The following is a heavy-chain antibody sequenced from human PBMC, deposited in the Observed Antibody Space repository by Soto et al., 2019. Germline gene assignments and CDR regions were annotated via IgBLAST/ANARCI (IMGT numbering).Heavy chain of an antibody. Sequence: PGGSLRLSCTASGFTFGDYAMSWFRQAPGKGLEWVGFIRSKAYGGTTEYTASVKGKFTISRDDSKSIAYLQMNSLKTEDTALYYCTSTTYYDFWSGDAFDIWGQGTMVTVSS. D-gene: IGHD3-3*01. V-gene: IGHV3-49*01. CDR1: GFTFGDYA. CDR3: TSTTYYDFWSGDAFDI. CDR2: IRSKAYGGTT. J-gene: IGHJ3*02.